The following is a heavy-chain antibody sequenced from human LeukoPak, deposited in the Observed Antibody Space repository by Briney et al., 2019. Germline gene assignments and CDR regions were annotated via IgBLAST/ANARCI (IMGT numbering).Heavy chain of an antibody. CDR1: GVSVSGYY. Sequence: PSETLSQTCAVHGVSVSGYYWSWIRQPPGKGLEWIGEINHSGGTNYNPSLKRRVTISVDTSENHFSLRLPSVTAADTAVYYCARIRCGHTDNICYNYWVRGTMVTVSS. CDR3: ARIRCGHTDNICYNY. CDR2: INHSGGT. D-gene: IGHD2-21*01. J-gene: IGHJ4*02. V-gene: IGHV4-34*01.